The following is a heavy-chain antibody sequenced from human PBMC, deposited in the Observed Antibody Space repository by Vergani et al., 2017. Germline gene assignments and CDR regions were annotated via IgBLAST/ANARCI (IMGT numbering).Heavy chain of an antibody. D-gene: IGHD2-21*02. CDR2: IDWDDNK. V-gene: IGHV2-70*16. J-gene: IGHJ4*02. CDR3: VRIRGVTTDY. CDR1: GFSLTTSGIC. Sequence: QVTLKESGPVLVKPTETLTLTCTFSGFSLTTSGICMTWIRQPPGKALEWLARIDWDDNKYYSTSLKTRLTISKDTSNNQVVLTMTNMDPVDTATYYCVRIRGVTTDYWGQGTLVTVSS.